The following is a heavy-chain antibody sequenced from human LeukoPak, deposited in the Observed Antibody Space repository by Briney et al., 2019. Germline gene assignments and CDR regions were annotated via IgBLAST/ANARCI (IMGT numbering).Heavy chain of an antibody. CDR3: ARGHYYDSSGYPDY. D-gene: IGHD3-22*01. V-gene: IGHV4-4*07. J-gene: IGHJ4*02. CDR2: IYTSGST. Sequence: PSETLSLTCTVSGGSISSYYWSWIRQPAGKGLEWIGRIYTSGSTNYNPSLKSRVTMSVDTSKNQFSLKLSSVTAADTAVYYCARGHYYDSSGYPDYWGQGTLVTVSS. CDR1: GGSISSYY.